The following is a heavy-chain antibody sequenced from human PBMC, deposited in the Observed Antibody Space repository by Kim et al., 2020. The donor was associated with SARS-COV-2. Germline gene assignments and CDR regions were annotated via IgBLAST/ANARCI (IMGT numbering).Heavy chain of an antibody. Sequence: SLKSRVTISVDTSKNQFSLKLSSVTAADTAVYYCARGINRRTIAARHTVSWGQGTMVTVSS. J-gene: IGHJ3*01. D-gene: IGHD6-6*01. V-gene: IGHV4-34*01. CDR3: ARGINRRTIAARHTVS.